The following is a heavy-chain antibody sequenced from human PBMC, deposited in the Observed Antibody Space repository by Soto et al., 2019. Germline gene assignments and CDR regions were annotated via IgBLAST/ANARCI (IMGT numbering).Heavy chain of an antibody. D-gene: IGHD1-26*01. CDR2: ISYDGSNK. V-gene: IGHV3-30-3*01. Sequence: PGGSLRLSCAASGFTFSSYAMHWVRQAPGKGLEWVAVISYDGSNKYYADSVKGRFTISRDNSKNTLYLQMNSLRAEDTAVYYCARLMWELGYYYGMDVWGQGTTGTVSS. J-gene: IGHJ6*02. CDR3: ARLMWELGYYYGMDV. CDR1: GFTFSSYA.